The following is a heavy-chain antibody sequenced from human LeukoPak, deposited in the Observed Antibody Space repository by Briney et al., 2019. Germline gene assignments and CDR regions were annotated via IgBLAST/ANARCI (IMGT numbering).Heavy chain of an antibody. CDR2: ISAYNGNT. J-gene: IGHJ4*02. CDR3: ARDRDDILTGGVDY. CDR1: GYTFTSYG. V-gene: IGHV1-18*01. D-gene: IGHD3-9*01. Sequence: GASVKVSCKASGYTFTSYGISWVRQAPGQGLEWMGWISAYNGNTNYAQKLQGRVTMTTDTSTSTAYMELRSLRSDDTAVYYCARDRDDILTGGVDYWGQGTLVTVSS.